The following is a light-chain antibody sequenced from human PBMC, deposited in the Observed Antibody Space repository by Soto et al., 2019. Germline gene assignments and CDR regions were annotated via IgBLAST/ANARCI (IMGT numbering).Light chain of an antibody. CDR3: SSYTSSSTWV. Sequence: QSALTQPASVSGSPGQSITISCTGASNDVGAYNSVSWYQQHPGKAPKLIIYEVSSRPSGVSNRFSGSKSGNTASLTISGLQAEDEADYYCSSYTSSSTWVFGGGTKVTVL. J-gene: IGLJ3*02. CDR2: EVS. V-gene: IGLV2-14*01. CDR1: SNDVGAYNS.